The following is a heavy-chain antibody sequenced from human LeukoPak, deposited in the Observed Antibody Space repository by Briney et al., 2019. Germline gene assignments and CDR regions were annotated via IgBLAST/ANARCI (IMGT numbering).Heavy chain of an antibody. J-gene: IGHJ4*02. Sequence: PGGSLRLSCAASGFTFDDYAMHWVRQAPGKGLEWVSGIGWNSGGIVYVDSVKGRFTISRDNAKNSLYLQMNSLRAEDTAVYYCARDRRDYDSSGYYSLRYFDYWGQGTLVTVSS. D-gene: IGHD3-22*01. V-gene: IGHV3-9*01. CDR3: ARDRRDYDSSGYYSLRYFDY. CDR1: GFTFDDYA. CDR2: IGWNSGGI.